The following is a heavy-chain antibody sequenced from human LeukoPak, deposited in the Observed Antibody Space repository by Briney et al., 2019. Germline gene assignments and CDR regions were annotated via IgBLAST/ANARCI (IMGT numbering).Heavy chain of an antibody. J-gene: IGHJ4*02. CDR2: INQDGSEK. CDR3: ARDLHDSGSPSPPSF. CDR1: GFTFSYYW. Sequence: PWGSLRLSCAASGFTFSYYWMTWVRQAPGKGLEWVANINQDGSEKYYVDSVKGRFTISRDNAKNSLYLQMNSLRAEDTDVYYCARDLHDSGSPSPPSFWGQGTLVTVSS. D-gene: IGHD1-26*01. V-gene: IGHV3-7*01.